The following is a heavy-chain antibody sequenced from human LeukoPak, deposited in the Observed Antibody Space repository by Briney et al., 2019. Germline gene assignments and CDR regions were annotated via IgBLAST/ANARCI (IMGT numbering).Heavy chain of an antibody. Sequence: GGSLRLSCAASGFTFSNYWMSWVRQAPGKGLEWVANIKQDGSEKYYVDSVKGRFTISRDNAKNSLYLQMNSLRAEDTAVYYCASSDSSGYMLDYWGQGTLVTVSS. CDR2: IKQDGSEK. CDR1: GFTFSNYW. CDR3: ASSDSSGYMLDY. J-gene: IGHJ4*02. V-gene: IGHV3-7*01. D-gene: IGHD3-22*01.